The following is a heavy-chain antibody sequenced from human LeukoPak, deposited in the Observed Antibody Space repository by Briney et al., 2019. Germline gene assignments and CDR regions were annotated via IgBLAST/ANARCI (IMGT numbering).Heavy chain of an antibody. CDR1: GFTFSNYW. CDR3: VRLWDSSGFFGY. V-gene: IGHV3-7*01. Sequence: QPGGSLRLSCVASGFTFSNYWMSWVRQAPGKGLEWVANIQKDGSEKHYVAPVEGRFTISRDNAENSLFLQLNSLRVGDTAVYYCVRLWDSSGFFGYWGQGALVTVSS. J-gene: IGHJ4*02. D-gene: IGHD3-22*01. CDR2: IQKDGSEK.